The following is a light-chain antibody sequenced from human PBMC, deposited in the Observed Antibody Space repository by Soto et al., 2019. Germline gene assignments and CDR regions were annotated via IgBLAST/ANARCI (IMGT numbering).Light chain of an antibody. J-gene: IGKJ3*01. CDR3: QKCNSGPFT. CDR2: GAS. Sequence: DIQMTQSPPSLSASVGDRITITCRASQDISSHLAWYQQKPGKVPKLLIYGASTLQSGVTSRFSGSGSGTDFTLTISSLQPEDVATYFCQKCNSGPFTFGPGTKVGIK. V-gene: IGKV1-27*01. CDR1: QDISSH.